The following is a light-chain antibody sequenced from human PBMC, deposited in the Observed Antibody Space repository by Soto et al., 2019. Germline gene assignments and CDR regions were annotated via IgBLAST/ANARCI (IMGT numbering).Light chain of an antibody. V-gene: IGKV1-39*01. CDR2: AAS. CDR1: QSISSY. Sequence: DIQMTQSPSSLSASVGDRVTITCRASQSISSYLTWYQQKPGKATKLLIYAASSLQSGVPSRFSGSRSGTDFTLTISSLQPEDFATYYCQQSYSTPPYTFGQGTKLEIK. CDR3: QQSYSTPPYT. J-gene: IGKJ2*01.